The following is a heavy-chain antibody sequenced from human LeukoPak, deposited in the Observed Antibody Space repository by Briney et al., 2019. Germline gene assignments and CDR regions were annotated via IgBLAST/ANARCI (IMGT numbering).Heavy chain of an antibody. J-gene: IGHJ4*02. CDR1: GFTFSSYG. D-gene: IGHD1-7*01. Sequence: PGGSLRLSCAASGFTFSSYGMHWVRQAPGKGLEWVAFIRYDGSNKYYADSVKGRFTISRDNSKNTLYLQMNSLRAEDTAVYYCAKPPAAQGWNYDSGRFDYWGQGTLVTVSS. CDR2: IRYDGSNK. CDR3: AKPPAAQGWNYDSGRFDY. V-gene: IGHV3-30*02.